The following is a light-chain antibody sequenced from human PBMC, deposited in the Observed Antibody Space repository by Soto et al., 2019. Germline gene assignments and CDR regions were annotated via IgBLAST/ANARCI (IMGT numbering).Light chain of an antibody. CDR3: QQYDDWLRLT. Sequence: EFVLTQSPGTLSLSPGERATLSCRASQSFRSSYLTWYHQKPGQAPRLLIFGASSRATGTPERISGGGSGTDYSLTINRLEPEDFAVYFCQQYDDWLRLTFGGGTKVEIK. V-gene: IGKV3-20*01. J-gene: IGKJ4*01. CDR2: GAS. CDR1: QSFRSSY.